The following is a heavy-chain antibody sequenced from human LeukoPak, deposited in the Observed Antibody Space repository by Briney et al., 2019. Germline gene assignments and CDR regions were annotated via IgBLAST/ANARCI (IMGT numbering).Heavy chain of an antibody. V-gene: IGHV3-33*01. CDR1: GFTLSSFG. J-gene: IGHJ5*02. CDR3: ARETRRGNWFDP. CDR2: IWYDGSNK. Sequence: GGSLRLSRAAAGFTLSSFGMHRGRQAPGKGVGGVAVIWYDGSNKYYADSVKGRFTISRDNSKNTLYLQMNSLRAEDTAVYYCARETRRGNWFDPWGQGTLVTVSS. D-gene: IGHD2-2*01.